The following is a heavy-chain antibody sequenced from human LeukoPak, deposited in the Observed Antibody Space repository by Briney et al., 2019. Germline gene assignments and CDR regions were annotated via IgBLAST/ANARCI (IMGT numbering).Heavy chain of an antibody. D-gene: IGHD6-19*01. J-gene: IGHJ4*02. Sequence: PGGSLRLSCAASGFSFSSYTMNWVRQAPGKGLEWVSSISSRSTYIYYADSLKGRFTISRDNAKNSLYLQMNSLRAEDTAVYFCARVGLPAYSNGGLENWGQGTLVTVSS. V-gene: IGHV3-21*01. CDR1: GFSFSSYT. CDR3: ARVGLPAYSNGGLEN. CDR2: ISSRSTYI.